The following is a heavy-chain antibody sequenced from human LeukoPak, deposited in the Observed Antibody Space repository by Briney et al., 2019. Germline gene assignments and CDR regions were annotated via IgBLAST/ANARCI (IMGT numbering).Heavy chain of an antibody. D-gene: IGHD3-9*01. J-gene: IGHJ3*02. Sequence: GGSLRLSCAASGLTFSDHYMDWVRQAPGKGLEWVGRTRNKANSYTTEYAASVKGRFTISRDDSKNSLYLQMNSLKTEDTAVYYCARDVYDILTGQHDAFDIWGQGTMVTVSS. CDR2: TRNKANSYTT. CDR1: GLTFSDHY. CDR3: ARDVYDILTGQHDAFDI. V-gene: IGHV3-72*01.